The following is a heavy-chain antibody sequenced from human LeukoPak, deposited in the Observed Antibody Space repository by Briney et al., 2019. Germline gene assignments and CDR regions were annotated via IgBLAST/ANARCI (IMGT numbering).Heavy chain of an antibody. D-gene: IGHD4-17*01. CDR1: GFTFDDYA. V-gene: IGHV3-9*01. Sequence: PGGSLRLSCAASGFTFDDYAMHWVRQAPGKGLEWVSGISWNSGSIGYADSVKGRFTISRDNAKNSLYLQINSLRAEDTALYYCAKDRWHGDYEPDMLTAVPNYYYYGMDVWGQGTTVTVSS. CDR2: ISWNSGSI. CDR3: AKDRWHGDYEPDMLTAVPNYYYYGMDV. J-gene: IGHJ6*02.